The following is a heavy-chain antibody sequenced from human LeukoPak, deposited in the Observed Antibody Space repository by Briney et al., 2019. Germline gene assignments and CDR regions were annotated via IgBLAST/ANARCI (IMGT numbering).Heavy chain of an antibody. CDR1: GDSISTYY. D-gene: IGHD3-10*01. CDR3: ARAVGGDGSGSL. CDR2: IYYRVTS. Sequence: VQPSETLSLTCTVSGDSISTYYWSWIRQPPGKGLEWIGYIYYRVTSDYNPSLKSRVTMSVDMSTRQISLKLSSVTAADTAVYYCARAVGGDGSGSLWGPGTLVTVSS. J-gene: IGHJ4*02. V-gene: IGHV4-59*01.